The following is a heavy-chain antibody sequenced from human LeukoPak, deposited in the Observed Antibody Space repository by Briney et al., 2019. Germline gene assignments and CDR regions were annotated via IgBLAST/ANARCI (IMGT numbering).Heavy chain of an antibody. CDR3: ATTWGEDIVVVPAALPGGDAFDI. J-gene: IGHJ3*02. V-gene: IGHV1-2*02. CDR2: INPNSGGT. Sequence: ASVKVSCKASGYTFTGYYMHWVRQAPGQGLEWMGWINPNSGGTNYAQKFQGRVTMTRDTSISTAYMELSRLRSDDTAVYYCATTWGEDIVVVPAALPGGDAFDIWGQGTMVTVSS. D-gene: IGHD2-2*01. CDR1: GYTFTGYY.